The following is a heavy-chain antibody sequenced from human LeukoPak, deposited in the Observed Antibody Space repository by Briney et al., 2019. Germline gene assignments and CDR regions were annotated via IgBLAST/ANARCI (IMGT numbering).Heavy chain of an antibody. J-gene: IGHJ5*02. V-gene: IGHV1-69*05. Sequence: ASVTVSCKASGGTFSSYAISWVRQAPGQGLEWMGGIIPIFGTANYAQKFQGRVTITTDESTSTAYMELSSLRSEDTAVYYCASPTREDWFDPWGQGTLVTVSS. CDR1: GGTFSSYA. CDR2: IIPIFGTA. D-gene: IGHD1-1*01. CDR3: ASPTREDWFDP.